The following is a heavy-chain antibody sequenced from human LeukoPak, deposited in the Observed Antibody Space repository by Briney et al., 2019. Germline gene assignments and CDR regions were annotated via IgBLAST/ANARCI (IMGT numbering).Heavy chain of an antibody. CDR1: GFTFSSYG. CDR2: ILCDGSGK. J-gene: IGHJ4*02. Sequence: PGGSLRLSCAASGFTFSSYGMHWVRQAPGKGLEWVTFILCDGSGKYYADSVKGRFSISRDNSKNTLYLQMNSLRPEDTAVYYCARGGTGHYYASGTYYQSYYFDYWGQGSLVTVSS. V-gene: IGHV3-30*02. CDR3: ARGGTGHYYASGTYYQSYYFDY. D-gene: IGHD3-10*01.